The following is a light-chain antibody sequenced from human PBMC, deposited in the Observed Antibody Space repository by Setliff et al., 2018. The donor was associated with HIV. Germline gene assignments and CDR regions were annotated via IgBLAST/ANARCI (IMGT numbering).Light chain of an antibody. CDR1: SGDVGRYNL. CDR2: QAS. CDR3: CSNTGSNTYV. V-gene: IGLV2-23*01. J-gene: IGLJ1*01. Sequence: ALTQPASVSGSPGQSITISCTGTSGDVGRYNLVSWYQQQPGKPPKLMIYQASKRPSGASNRFSGSKSGNTASLTISGLQAEDEADYYCCSNTGSNTYVFGTGTKVTVL.